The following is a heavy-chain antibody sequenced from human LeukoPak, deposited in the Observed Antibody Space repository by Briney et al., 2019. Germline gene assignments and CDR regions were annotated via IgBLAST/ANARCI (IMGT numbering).Heavy chain of an antibody. J-gene: IGHJ6*02. CDR3: ARGRRQQLTPRQDKNGLGV. V-gene: IGHV4-34*01. D-gene: IGHD6-13*01. CDR2: INQSGST. Sequence: SETLSLTCAVYGGSFSGYYWSWIRQPPGKGLEWIGEINQSGSTKYNPSLKSRVTISVDTSKNHFSLMLSSVTAADTAVYYCARGRRQQLTPRQDKNGLGVWGRGTKVTVSS. CDR1: GGSFSGYY.